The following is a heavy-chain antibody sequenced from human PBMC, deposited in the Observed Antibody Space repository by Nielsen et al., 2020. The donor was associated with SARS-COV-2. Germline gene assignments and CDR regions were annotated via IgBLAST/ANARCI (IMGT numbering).Heavy chain of an antibody. V-gene: IGHV4-34*01. Sequence: SETLSLTCAVYGGSFSGYYWSWIRQPPGKGLEWIGEINHSGSTNYNPSLKSRVTISVDTSKNQFSLKLSSVTAADTAVYYCARAQILGYCSGGSCYEWFDPWGQGTLVTVSS. CDR1: GGSFSGYY. CDR3: ARAQILGYCSGGSCYEWFDP. CDR2: INHSGST. D-gene: IGHD2-15*01. J-gene: IGHJ5*02.